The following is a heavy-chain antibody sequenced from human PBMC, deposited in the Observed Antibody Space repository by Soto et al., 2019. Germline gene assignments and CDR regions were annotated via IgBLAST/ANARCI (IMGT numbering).Heavy chain of an antibody. V-gene: IGHV1-69*13. CDR1: GGTFSGYA. J-gene: IGHJ6*02. CDR3: ARDNYGSPIYYYYGMDV. CDR2: IIPIFGTA. Sequence: SSVKVSCKASGGTFSGYAISWVRQAPGQGLEWMGGIIPIFGTANYAQKFQGRVTITADESTSTAYMELSSLRSEDTAVYYCARDNYGSPIYYYYGMDVWGQGTTVTVS. D-gene: IGHD1-26*01.